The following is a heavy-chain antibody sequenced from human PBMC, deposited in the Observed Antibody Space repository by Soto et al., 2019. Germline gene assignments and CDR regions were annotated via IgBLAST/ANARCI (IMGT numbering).Heavy chain of an antibody. Sequence: GGSLRLSCAASGFTFSSYSMNWVRQAPGKGLEWVSYISSSSSTIYYADSVKGRFTISRDNAKNSLYLQMNSLRAEDTAVYYCARALTTDDWGSYRFDWFDPWGQGTLVTVSS. CDR1: GFTFSSYS. V-gene: IGHV3-48*01. J-gene: IGHJ5*02. D-gene: IGHD3-16*02. CDR3: ARALTTDDWGSYRFDWFDP. CDR2: ISSSSSTI.